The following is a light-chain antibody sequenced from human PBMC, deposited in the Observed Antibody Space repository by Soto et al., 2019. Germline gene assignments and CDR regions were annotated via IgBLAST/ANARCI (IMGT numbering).Light chain of an antibody. CDR1: SSNIGSKT. Sequence: QSGLTQPPSATGTPGQRVTIYCSESSSNIGSKTVNWYQQLPGTAPKLLIYSNYQRPSGVPDRFSGSKSGTSASLAISGLQSDDEADYYCSAWDASLNGYVFGTGTKVTVL. CDR3: SAWDASLNGYV. J-gene: IGLJ1*01. CDR2: SNY. V-gene: IGLV1-44*01.